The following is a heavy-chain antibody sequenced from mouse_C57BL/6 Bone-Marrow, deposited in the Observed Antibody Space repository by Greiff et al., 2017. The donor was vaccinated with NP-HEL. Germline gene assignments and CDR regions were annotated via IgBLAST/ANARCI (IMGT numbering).Heavy chain of an antibody. J-gene: IGHJ3*01. Sequence: QVQLQQPGTELVKPGASVKLSCKASGYTFTSYWMHWVKQRPGQGLEWIGNINPSNGGTNYNEKFKSKATLTVDKSSSTAYMQLSSLTSEDSAVYYCARHDLLGLRRRAWFAYWGQGTLVTVSA. CDR3: ARHDLLGLRRRAWFAY. V-gene: IGHV1-53*01. D-gene: IGHD2-2*01. CDR2: INPSNGGT. CDR1: GYTFTSYW.